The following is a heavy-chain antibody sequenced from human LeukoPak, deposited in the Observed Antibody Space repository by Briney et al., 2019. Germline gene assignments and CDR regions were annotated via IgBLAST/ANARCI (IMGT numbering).Heavy chain of an antibody. V-gene: IGHV3-7*01. CDR1: GFTFSSYW. CDR2: IKQDGSEK. J-gene: IGHJ4*02. CDR3: AREQTVGATTDY. Sequence: GGSLTLSCAASGFTFSSYWMSWVRQAPGKGLEGVANIKQDGSEKYYVASVKGRFTNSRDNAKDSLYLQMNSLRAEDTAVYYCAREQTVGATTDYWGQGTLVTVSS. D-gene: IGHD1-26*01.